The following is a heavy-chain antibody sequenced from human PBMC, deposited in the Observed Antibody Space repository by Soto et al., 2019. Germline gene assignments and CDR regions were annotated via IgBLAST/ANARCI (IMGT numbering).Heavy chain of an antibody. J-gene: IGHJ5*02. Sequence: GASVKVSCKASGYTFTSYGISWVRQAPGQGLEWMGWISAYNGNTNYAQKLQGRVTMTTDTSTSTAYMELRSLRSDDTAVYYCARTGVGWIDSSGFPYNWFDPWGQGTLVTVSS. CDR1: GYTFTSYG. CDR2: ISAYNGNT. D-gene: IGHD6-19*01. V-gene: IGHV1-18*01. CDR3: ARTGVGWIDSSGFPYNWFDP.